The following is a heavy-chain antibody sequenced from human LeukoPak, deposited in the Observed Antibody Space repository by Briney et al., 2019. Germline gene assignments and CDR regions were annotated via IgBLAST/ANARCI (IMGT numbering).Heavy chain of an antibody. CDR2: ISSSSSTI. CDR3: ASPYYDFWSGYYAGPDAFDI. V-gene: IGHV3-48*01. J-gene: IGHJ3*02. CDR1: GFTFSSYS. Sequence: GGSLRLSCAASGFTFSSYSMNWVRQAPGKGLEWVSYISSSSSTIYYADSVKGRFTISRDNAKNSLYLQMNSLRAEDTAVYYCASPYYDFWSGYYAGPDAFDIWGQGTMVTVSS. D-gene: IGHD3-3*01.